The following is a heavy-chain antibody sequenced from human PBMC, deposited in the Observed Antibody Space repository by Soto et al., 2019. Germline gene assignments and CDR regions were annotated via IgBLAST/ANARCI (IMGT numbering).Heavy chain of an antibody. D-gene: IGHD6-19*01. CDR1: GYNFASYW. V-gene: IGHV5-51*01. Sequence: GESLKISCQGSGYNFASYWIGWVRQMPGKGLEWMGIIYPGDSDTRYNPSFQGQVTISADKSISTAYLQWSSVRASDIAMYYCARQGPVAGSFRQSADYWGQGTLVTVSS. CDR2: IYPGDSDT. CDR3: ARQGPVAGSFRQSADY. J-gene: IGHJ4*02.